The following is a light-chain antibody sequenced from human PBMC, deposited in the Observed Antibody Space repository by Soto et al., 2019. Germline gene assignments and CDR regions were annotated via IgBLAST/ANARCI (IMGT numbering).Light chain of an antibody. J-gene: IGKJ4*01. Sequence: EIVLTQSPGTRSWSPGERATLSCRASQSVSSSYLAWYQQKPGQAPRLLISGASSRATGIPDRFSGSGSGTDVTITISSLEPEDFVVYYCQQYGTSPLTFGVRTQVAIK. V-gene: IGKV3-20*01. CDR2: GAS. CDR1: QSVSSSY. CDR3: QQYGTSPLT.